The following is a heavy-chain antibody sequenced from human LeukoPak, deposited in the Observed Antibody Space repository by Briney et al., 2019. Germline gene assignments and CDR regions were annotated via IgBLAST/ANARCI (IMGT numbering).Heavy chain of an antibody. Sequence: GASVKVSCKASGYTFTSYGISWVRQAPGQGLEWMGWISAYNGNTNYAQKLQGRVTMTTDTSTSTAYMELRSLTSDDTAVYYCARGKEAYDSSGYTAYDYWGQGTLVTVSS. J-gene: IGHJ4*02. V-gene: IGHV1-18*01. CDR1: GYTFTSYG. CDR2: ISAYNGNT. CDR3: ARGKEAYDSSGYTAYDY. D-gene: IGHD3-22*01.